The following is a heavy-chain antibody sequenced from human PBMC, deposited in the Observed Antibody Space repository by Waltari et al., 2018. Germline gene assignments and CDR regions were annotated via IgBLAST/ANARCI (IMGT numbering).Heavy chain of an antibody. CDR3: VREKDLDGGCVFDY. CDR2: TNKEGSGT. V-gene: IGHV3-74*01. Sequence: EVQLVESGGGLVQPGGSLRLSCAASGFGFSNYWMDWVRQVPGKGLGWVARTNKEGSGTAYADSVEGRLTISRDTAKSTLHLQMTSRTAEDTAVYYCVREKDLDGGCVFDYWGRGTLVTVSS. J-gene: IGHJ4*02. D-gene: IGHD3-16*01. CDR1: GFGFSNYW.